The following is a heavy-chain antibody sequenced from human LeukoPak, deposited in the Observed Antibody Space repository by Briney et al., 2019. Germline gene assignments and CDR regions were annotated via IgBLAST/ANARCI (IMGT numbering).Heavy chain of an antibody. J-gene: IGHJ3*02. CDR1: GGSISSSSYN. CDR3: ARHCHDGDPAQDGAFDI. Sequence: SETLSLTCTVSGGSISSSSYNWGWIRQPPGKGLEWIGSIYYSGSTYYNPSLKSRVTISVDTSKNQFSLKLSSVTAADTAAYYCARHCHDGDPAQDGAFDIWGQGTMVTVSS. V-gene: IGHV4-39*01. D-gene: IGHD4-17*01. CDR2: IYYSGST.